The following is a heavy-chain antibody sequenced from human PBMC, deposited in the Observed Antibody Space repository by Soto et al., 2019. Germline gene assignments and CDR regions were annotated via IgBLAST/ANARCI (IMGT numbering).Heavy chain of an antibody. CDR2: IYYSGST. CDR3: ARWWSGSRQGFDP. J-gene: IGHJ5*02. Sequence: QVQLQESGPGLVKPSQTLSLTCTVSGGSISSGDYYWSWIRQHPGKGLEGIGCIYYSGSTYYNPSLKSRVTISVDTSKNQFSLKLSSVTAADTAVYYCARWWSGSRQGFDPWGQGTLVTVSS. CDR1: GGSISSGDYY. D-gene: IGHD3-3*01. V-gene: IGHV4-31*03.